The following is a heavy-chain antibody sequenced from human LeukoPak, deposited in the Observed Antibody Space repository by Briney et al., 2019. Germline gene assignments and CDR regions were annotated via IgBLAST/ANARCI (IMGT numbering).Heavy chain of an antibody. CDR2: ICASGDST. CDR3: TKDRPSYYGSGSSSTENWFDP. Sequence: GGSLRLSCAASGFTFSSYAMTWVRQAPGKGLEWVSAICASGDSTYYADSVKGRFTISRDNSKNTLYLQMNSLRAEDTAVYYCTKDRPSYYGSGSSSTENWFDPWGQGTLVTVSS. V-gene: IGHV3-23*01. CDR1: GFTFSSYA. J-gene: IGHJ5*02. D-gene: IGHD3-10*01.